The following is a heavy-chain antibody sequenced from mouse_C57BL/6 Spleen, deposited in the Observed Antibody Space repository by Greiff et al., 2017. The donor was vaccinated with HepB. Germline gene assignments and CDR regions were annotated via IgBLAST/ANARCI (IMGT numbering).Heavy chain of an antibody. CDR1: GFSFNTYA. V-gene: IGHV10-1*01. Sequence: EVQVVESGGGLVQPKGSLKLSCAASGFSFNTYAMNWVRQAPGKGLEWVARIRSKSNNYATYYADSVKDRFTISRDDSESMLYLQMNNLKTEDTAMYYCVRHVLVYYYGYFDVWGTGTTVTVSS. D-gene: IGHD1-1*01. J-gene: IGHJ1*03. CDR3: VRHVLVYYYGYFDV. CDR2: IRSKSNNYAT.